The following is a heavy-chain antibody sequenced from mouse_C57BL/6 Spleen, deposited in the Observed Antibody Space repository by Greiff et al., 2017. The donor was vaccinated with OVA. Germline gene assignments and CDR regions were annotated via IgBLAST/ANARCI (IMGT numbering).Heavy chain of an antibody. Sequence: QVQLKESGAELARPGASVKMSCKASGYTFTSYTMHWVKQRPGQGLEWIGYINPSSGYTKYNQKFKDKATLTADKSSSTAYMQLSSLTSEDSAVYYCANLLTGDYWGQGTTLTVSS. V-gene: IGHV1-4*01. J-gene: IGHJ2*01. CDR1: GYTFTSYT. CDR2: INPSSGYT. D-gene: IGHD4-1*01. CDR3: ANLLTGDY.